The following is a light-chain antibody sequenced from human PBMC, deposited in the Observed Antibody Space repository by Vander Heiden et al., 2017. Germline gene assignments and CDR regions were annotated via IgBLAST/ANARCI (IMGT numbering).Light chain of an antibody. CDR2: AAS. CDR3: QQSYSTLCT. J-gene: IGKJ1*01. V-gene: IGKV1-39*01. CDR1: QRISSY. Sequence: DIEMTQSPSSRSASVGDRHTITCRASQRISSYLYWHQQKPGKAPKLLIYAASNLQSVVPSRFSGSGSGTDFTLTISSLQPEDFTTYYCQQSYSTLCTFGQGTKVEIK.